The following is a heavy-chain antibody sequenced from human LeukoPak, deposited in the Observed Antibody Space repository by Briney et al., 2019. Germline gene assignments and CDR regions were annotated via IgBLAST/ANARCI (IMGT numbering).Heavy chain of an antibody. CDR2: ISRSSLAI. V-gene: IGHV3-48*04. J-gene: IGHJ6*03. D-gene: IGHD6-13*01. CDR1: GFTFSSYS. CDR3: AGDPSVGSTWYYYVDV. Sequence: GGSLRLSCAASGFTFSSYSMNWVRQAPGKGLEYIAYISRSSLAINYAESVRGRFIVSRDNARNSLYLQMNGLRADDTAVYHCAGDPSVGSTWYYYVDVWGKGTTVTVSS.